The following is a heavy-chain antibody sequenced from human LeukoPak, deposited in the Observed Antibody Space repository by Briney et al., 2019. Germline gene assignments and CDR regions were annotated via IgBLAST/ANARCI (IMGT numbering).Heavy chain of an antibody. CDR2: ISWNSGGI. D-gene: IGHD4-11*01. V-gene: IGHV3-9*03. J-gene: IGHJ3*02. Sequence: PGGSLRLSCAASGFTFGDYAMHWVRQAPGKGLEWVSGISWNSGGIGYVDSVKGRFTISRDNAKNSLFLQMNSLRTEDMALYYCATTLTTHDVFDIWGQGTMVTVSS. CDR3: ATTLTTHDVFDI. CDR1: GFTFGDYA.